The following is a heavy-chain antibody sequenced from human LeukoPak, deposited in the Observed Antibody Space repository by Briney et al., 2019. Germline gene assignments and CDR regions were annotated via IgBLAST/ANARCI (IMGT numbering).Heavy chain of an antibody. Sequence: GGSLRLSCSASGFTFSDYGMHWVRQAPGKGLEYVSSISSSGGSTYYAASVKGRFTISRDNSKNTVYLQMSSLSAEDTAVYYCVKRWGSGTTDHWGQGTLVTVSS. CDR3: VKRWGSGTTDH. CDR2: ISSSGGST. J-gene: IGHJ5*02. CDR1: GFTFSDYG. V-gene: IGHV3-64D*06. D-gene: IGHD3-10*01.